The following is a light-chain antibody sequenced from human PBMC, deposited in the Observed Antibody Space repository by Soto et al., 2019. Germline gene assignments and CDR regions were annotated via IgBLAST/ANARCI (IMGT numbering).Light chain of an antibody. CDR2: GAS. CDR3: LQDINYPWT. CDR1: QSVSTR. V-gene: IGKV1-5*02. Sequence: DIQMTQSPCSLSASVGERVTIICRASQSVSTRLAWYQQKPGKAPKVLIYGASNLQSGVPSRFSGSGSGTDFTLTISSLQPEDSATYYCLQDINYPWTFGQGTKVDIK. J-gene: IGKJ1*01.